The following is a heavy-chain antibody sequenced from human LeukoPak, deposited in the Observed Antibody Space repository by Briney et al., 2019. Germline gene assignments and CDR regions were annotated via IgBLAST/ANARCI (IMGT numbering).Heavy chain of an antibody. J-gene: IGHJ4*02. CDR2: MNPNSGNT. CDR1: GYTFTGYD. CDR3: ARGSGERWDGYTTEFDY. D-gene: IGHD5-24*01. V-gene: IGHV1-8*01. Sequence: ASVKVSCKASGYTFTGYDINWVRQATGQGLEWMGWMNPNSGNTGYAQKFQGRVTMTRNTSISTAYMELSSLRSEDTAVYYCARGSGERWDGYTTEFDYWGQGTLVTVSS.